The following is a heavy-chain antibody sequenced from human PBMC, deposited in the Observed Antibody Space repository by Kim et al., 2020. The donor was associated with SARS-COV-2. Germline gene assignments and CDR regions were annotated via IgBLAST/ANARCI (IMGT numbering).Heavy chain of an antibody. J-gene: IGHJ4*02. CDR3: ARDVLLWFGEPGPYDY. Sequence: VKGRFTISRDNAKNSLFLQMNSLRAEDTAVYYCARDVLLWFGEPGPYDYWGQGTLVTVSS. V-gene: IGHV3-11*05. D-gene: IGHD3-10*01.